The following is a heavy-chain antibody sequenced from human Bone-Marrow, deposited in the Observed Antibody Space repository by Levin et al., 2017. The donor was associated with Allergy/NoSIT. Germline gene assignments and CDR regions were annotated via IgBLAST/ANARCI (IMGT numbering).Heavy chain of an antibody. Sequence: PGGSLRLSCGASGFTFGDFAMHWVRQSPGKALEWVSGIGWNGDTKRYADSLWGRVIISRDYSLYLQMDSLRGEDTGIYYCARRTGDYDRPFDLWGQGAVVTVSS. CDR2: IGWNGDTK. V-gene: IGHV3-9*01. J-gene: IGHJ4*02. CDR1: GFTFGDFA. CDR3: ARRTGDYDRPFDL. D-gene: IGHD4-17*01.